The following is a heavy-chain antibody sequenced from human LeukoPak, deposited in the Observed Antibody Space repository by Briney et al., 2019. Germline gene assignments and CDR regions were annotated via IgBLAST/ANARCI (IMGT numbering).Heavy chain of an antibody. CDR2: ISAYNGNT. V-gene: IGHV1-18*04. Sequence: GASVKVSCKGSGYTFSSYGICWGRQAPGQGLEWMGCISAYNGNTNYAQKLQGRVTMTTDTSTSTAYMELRSLRSDDTAVYYCSRARGEVVPAAATFDNWGQGTLVTVSS. CDR1: GYTFSSYG. D-gene: IGHD2-2*01. J-gene: IGHJ4*02. CDR3: SRARGEVVPAAATFDN.